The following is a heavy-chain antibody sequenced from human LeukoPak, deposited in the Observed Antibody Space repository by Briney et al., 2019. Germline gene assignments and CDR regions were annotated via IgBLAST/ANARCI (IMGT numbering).Heavy chain of an antibody. D-gene: IGHD1-20*01. Sequence: SETLSLTCTVSGGSISSYYWSWIRQPAGKGLEWIGRIYTSGSTNYNPSLKSRVTISVDTSKNQFSLKLSSVTAADTAVYYCASLGYKAGPYDAFDIWGQGTMVTVSS. CDR1: GGSISSYY. CDR2: IYTSGST. J-gene: IGHJ3*02. CDR3: ASLGYKAGPYDAFDI. V-gene: IGHV4-4*07.